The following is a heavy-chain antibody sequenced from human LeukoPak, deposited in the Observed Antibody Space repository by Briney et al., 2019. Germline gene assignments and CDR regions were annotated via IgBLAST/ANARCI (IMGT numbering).Heavy chain of an antibody. CDR1: GGSISSYY. J-gene: IGHJ6*02. D-gene: IGHD2-15*01. CDR2: IYYSGST. V-gene: IGHV4-59*01. Sequence: SETLSLTSTVSGGSISSYYWSWIRQPPGKGLEWIGYIYYSGSTNYNPSLKSRVTISVDTSKNQFSLKLSSVTAADTAVYYCAREKRSGPHYYYGMDVWGQGTTVTVSS. CDR3: AREKRSGPHYYYGMDV.